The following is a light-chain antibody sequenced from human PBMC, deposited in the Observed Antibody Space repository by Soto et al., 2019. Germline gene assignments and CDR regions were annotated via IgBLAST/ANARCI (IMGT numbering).Light chain of an antibody. J-gene: IGLJ1*01. CDR1: NSDLGSFNL. V-gene: IGLV2-23*01. CDR3: CLHAGGSPFYV. Sequence: QSALTQPASVSGSPGQSITISCTGSNSDLGSFNLISWYQQHPAKAPKLVIYGGNERPSGVSRRFSGSKSGDTVSLTISGLQAEDEADYYCCLHAGGSPFYVFGTGIKLTVL. CDR2: GGN.